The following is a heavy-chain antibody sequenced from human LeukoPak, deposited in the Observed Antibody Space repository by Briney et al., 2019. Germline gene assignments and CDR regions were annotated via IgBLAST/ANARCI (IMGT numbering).Heavy chain of an antibody. CDR1: GFTLRTYS. V-gene: IGHV3-48*02. Sequence: GGSLRLSSAASGFTLRTYSMNWVPQAPGPGLEWVSYISSSGSTIYYADSVKGRFTISRDNAKNSLYLQMNSLRDEDTALYYCARDKGYYWGQGTLVSVSS. CDR2: ISSSGSTI. CDR3: ARDKGYY. J-gene: IGHJ4*02.